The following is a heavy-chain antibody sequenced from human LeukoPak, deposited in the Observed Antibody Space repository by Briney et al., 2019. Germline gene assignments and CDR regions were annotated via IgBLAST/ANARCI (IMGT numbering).Heavy chain of an antibody. CDR3: ARAFYSSSWYHKEDFFDY. Sequence: SETLSLTCTVSGGSISSYYWSWIRQPPGKGLEWIGYIYYSGSTNYNPSLKSRVTISVDTSKNQFSLKLCSVTAADTAVYYCARAFYSSSWYHKEDFFDYWGQGTPVTVSS. CDR2: IYYSGST. J-gene: IGHJ4*02. D-gene: IGHD6-13*01. V-gene: IGHV4-59*08. CDR1: GGSISSYY.